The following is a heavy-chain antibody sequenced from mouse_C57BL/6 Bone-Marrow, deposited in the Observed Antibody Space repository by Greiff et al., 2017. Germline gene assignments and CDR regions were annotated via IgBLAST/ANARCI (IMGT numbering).Heavy chain of an antibody. CDR3: AKEDHYPQGIAY. CDR1: GFSLTSYG. V-gene: IGHV2-5*01. J-gene: IGHJ3*01. CDR2: IWRGGST. Sequence: VQGVESGPGLVQPSQSLSITCTVSGFSLTSYGVHWVRQSPGKGLEWLGVIWRGGSTDYNAAFMSRLSITKDNSKSQVSFKMNSLQADDTAIYYCAKEDHYPQGIAYWGQGTLVTVSA. D-gene: IGHD5-5*01.